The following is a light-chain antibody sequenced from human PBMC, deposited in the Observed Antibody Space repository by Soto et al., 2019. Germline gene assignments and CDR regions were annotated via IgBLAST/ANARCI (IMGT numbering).Light chain of an antibody. V-gene: IGLV4-69*01. CDR2: VSGDGSH. CDR1: SGHTTYA. J-gene: IGLJ2*01. CDR3: QTWGTGIPVV. Sequence: QSVLTQSPSASASLGASVRLTCTLDSGHTTYAIAWHQQQPEKGPRYLMKVSGDGSHNKGDGIPDRFSGSSSGAERSLTISSLQSEDESDYYCQTWGTGIPVVFGGGTKLTVL.